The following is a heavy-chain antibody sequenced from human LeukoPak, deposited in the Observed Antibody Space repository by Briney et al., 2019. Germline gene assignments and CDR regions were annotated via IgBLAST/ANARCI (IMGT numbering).Heavy chain of an antibody. CDR2: ISYDGSNK. V-gene: IGHV3-30*03. CDR3: ARQDLGYCSSTSCYGDRYYYYYYGMDV. J-gene: IGHJ6*04. Sequence: PGRSLRLSCAASGFTFSSYGMHWVREAPGKGLEWVAVISYDGSNKYYADSVKGRFTISRDNSKNTLYLQMNSLRAEDTAVYYCARQDLGYCSSTSCYGDRYYYYYYGMDVWGKGTTVTVSS. CDR1: GFTFSSYG. D-gene: IGHD2-2*01.